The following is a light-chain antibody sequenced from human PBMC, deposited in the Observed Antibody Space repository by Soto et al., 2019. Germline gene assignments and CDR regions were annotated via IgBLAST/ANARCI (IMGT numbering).Light chain of an antibody. CDR1: QSVRNN. CDR2: AAS. J-gene: IGKJ1*01. CDR3: QQCGSSPWT. V-gene: IGKV3-20*01. Sequence: EIVMTQSPVTLSVSPGEGATLFCRASQSVRNNLAWYQQKPGLAPRLLIYAASSRATGIPDRFSGGGSGTDFTLTISRLEPEDFAVYYCQQCGSSPWTFGQGTKVDIK.